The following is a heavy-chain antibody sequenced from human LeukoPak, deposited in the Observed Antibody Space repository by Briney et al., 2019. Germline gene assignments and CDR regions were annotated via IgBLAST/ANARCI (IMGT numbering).Heavy chain of an antibody. CDR3: ARVLYGGRKTMVRGVSLLGY. J-gene: IGHJ4*02. CDR2: MNPNSGNT. Sequence: ASVKVSCKASGYTFTSYDTNWVRQATGQGLEWMGWMNPNSGNTGYAQKFQGRVTMTGNTSISTAYMELSSLRSEDTAVYYCARVLYGGRKTMVRGVSLLGYWGQGTLVTVSS. V-gene: IGHV1-8*01. CDR1: GYTFTSYD. D-gene: IGHD3-10*01.